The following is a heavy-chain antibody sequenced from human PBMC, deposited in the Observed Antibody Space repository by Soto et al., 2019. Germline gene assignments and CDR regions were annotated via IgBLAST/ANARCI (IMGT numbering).Heavy chain of an antibody. Sequence: EVQLVESGGGLVQPGGSLRLSCAASGFTFSSYWMHWVRQAPGKGLVWVSRINSDGSSTSYADSVKGRLTISRANAKNTLYLQTNSLRAEDTAVYYCARAPPVAGWGWFDPWGQGTLVTVSS. D-gene: IGHD6-19*01. V-gene: IGHV3-74*01. CDR2: INSDGSST. J-gene: IGHJ5*02. CDR1: GFTFSSYW. CDR3: ARAPPVAGWGWFDP.